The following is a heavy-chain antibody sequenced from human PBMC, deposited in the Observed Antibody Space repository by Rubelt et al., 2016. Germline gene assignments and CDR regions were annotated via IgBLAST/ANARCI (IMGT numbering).Heavy chain of an antibody. CDR1: GGSFSGYY. D-gene: IGHD6-19*01. J-gene: IGHJ4*02. Sequence: QVQLQPWGAGLLKPSETLSLTCAVYGGSFSGYYWTWIRQPPGKGLEWIGEINHSGSTNYNPSLKSRVIISVDTSKSQFSLKLTSVADADTAVYYCARTSSGWYGHVDYWGQGTLVTVSS. CDR2: INHSGST. CDR3: ARTSSGWYGHVDY. V-gene: IGHV4-34*01.